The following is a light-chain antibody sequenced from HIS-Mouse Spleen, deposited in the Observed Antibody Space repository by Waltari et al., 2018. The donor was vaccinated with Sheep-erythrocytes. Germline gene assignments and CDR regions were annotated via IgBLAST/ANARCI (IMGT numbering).Light chain of an antibody. CDR2: WAS. CDR3: QQYYSTPLT. V-gene: IGKV4-1*01. Sequence: DIVMTQSPDSLAVSLGERATINCKSSQSVLYSANNKNYLAWYQQKPGQPPKLLIYWASTQESGVPDRFSVSGSGTDFTLTISSLQAEDVAVYYCQQYYSTPLTFGGGTKVEIK. CDR1: QSVLYSANNKNY. J-gene: IGKJ4*01.